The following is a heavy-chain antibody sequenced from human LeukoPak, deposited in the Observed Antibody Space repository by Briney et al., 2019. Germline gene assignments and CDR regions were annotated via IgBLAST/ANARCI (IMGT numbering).Heavy chain of an antibody. CDR2: ISSSSSTI. J-gene: IGHJ3*02. D-gene: IGHD6-13*01. CDR3: AGAAAGTSAFDI. CDR1: GFTFSTYS. V-gene: IGHV3-48*01. Sequence: GGSLRLSCAASGFTFSTYSMNWVRQAPEKGLEWVSYISSSSSTIYYADSVKGRFTISRDNAKNSLYLQMNSLRAEDTAVYYCAGAAAGTSAFDIWGQGTMVTVSS.